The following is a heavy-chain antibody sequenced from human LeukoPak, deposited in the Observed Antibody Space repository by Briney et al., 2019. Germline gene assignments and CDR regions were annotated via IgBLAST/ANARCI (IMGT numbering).Heavy chain of an antibody. Sequence: SETLSLTCAVYGGSFSGYYWSWIRQPPGKGLEWIGEINHSGSTNYNPSLKSRVTISVDTSKNQFSLKLSSATAADTAVYYCARDLSRSTIFGVVGGRTYTSNWFDPWGQGTLVTVSS. CDR2: INHSGST. CDR1: GGSFSGYY. CDR3: ARDLSRSTIFGVVGGRTYTSNWFDP. V-gene: IGHV4-34*01. J-gene: IGHJ5*02. D-gene: IGHD3-3*01.